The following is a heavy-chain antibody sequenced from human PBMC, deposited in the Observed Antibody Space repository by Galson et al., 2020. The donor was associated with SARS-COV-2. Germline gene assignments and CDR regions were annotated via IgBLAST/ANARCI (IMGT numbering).Heavy chain of an antibody. J-gene: IGHJ4*02. V-gene: IGHV4-38-2*02. D-gene: IGHD3-3*01. CDR3: ARDSPYYDFWSGYYTPYLDY. Sequence: SETLSLTCTVSGYSISSGYYWGWIRQPPGKGLEWIGSIYHSGRTYYNPSLKSRVTISVDTSTNQFSLKLSSVTAADTAVYYCARDSPYYDFWSGYYTPYLDYWGQGTLVTVSS. CDR1: GYSISSGYY. CDR2: IYHSGRT.